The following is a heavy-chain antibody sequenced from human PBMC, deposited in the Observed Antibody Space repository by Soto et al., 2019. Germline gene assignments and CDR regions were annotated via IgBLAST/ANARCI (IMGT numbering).Heavy chain of an antibody. CDR3: ARDKVSTLISFDS. CDR1: EYSITNIW. Sequence: GASKKISWQGSEYSITNIWIGWVRQVHGKGLEWMGIIYPADSDTRYSPSFQGQVTIPVDKSISTAYLQWSSLKASDTAIYYCARDKVSTLISFDSWGQGTLVTVSS. J-gene: IGHJ4*02. V-gene: IGHV5-51*01. CDR2: IYPADSDT. D-gene: IGHD2-8*01.